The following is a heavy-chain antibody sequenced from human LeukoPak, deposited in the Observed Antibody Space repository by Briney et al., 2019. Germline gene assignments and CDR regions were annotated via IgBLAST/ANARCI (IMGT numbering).Heavy chain of an antibody. CDR1: GGSNSSSNYY. Sequence: SETLSLTCTVSGGSNSSSNYYWGWIRQPPGKGLEWIGSIYYSGSTYYNPSLKSRVTISGDTSKKQFSLRLSSVTAADTAVYYCARSYCSSTSCYAVGAFDIWGQGTLVTVSS. J-gene: IGHJ3*02. CDR2: IYYSGST. D-gene: IGHD2-2*01. CDR3: ARSYCSSTSCYAVGAFDI. V-gene: IGHV4-39*01.